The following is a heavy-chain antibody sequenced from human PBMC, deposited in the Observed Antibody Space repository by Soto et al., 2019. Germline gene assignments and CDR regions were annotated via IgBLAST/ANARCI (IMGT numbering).Heavy chain of an antibody. CDR1: GDTFTSYD. J-gene: IGHJ6*02. Sequence: QVQLVQSGAEVKKPGASVKVSCKASGDTFTSYDINWVRQATGQVLEWMGWMNPNSGNTGYAQKFQGRVTMTRNTSISTAYMELSSLRSEDTSVYYCARAGNRLWTNCYYDGIDVWGQGTTVTVSS. CDR2: MNPNSGNT. CDR3: ARAGNRLWTNCYYDGIDV. D-gene: IGHD5-18*01. V-gene: IGHV1-8*01.